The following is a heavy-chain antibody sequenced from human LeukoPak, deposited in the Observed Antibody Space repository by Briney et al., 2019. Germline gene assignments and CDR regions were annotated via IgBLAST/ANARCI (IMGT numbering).Heavy chain of an antibody. CDR2: INAYNGNT. Sequence: ASVKVSCKASGYTFTSYIISWVRQAPGQGLEWMGWINAYNGNTNYAQKLQGRVTMTTDTSTSTAYMELRSLRSDDTAVYYCARVGRYCTNGVCYYAYWGQGTLVTVSS. CDR3: ARVGRYCTNGVCYYAY. V-gene: IGHV1-18*01. D-gene: IGHD2-8*01. CDR1: GYTFTSYI. J-gene: IGHJ4*02.